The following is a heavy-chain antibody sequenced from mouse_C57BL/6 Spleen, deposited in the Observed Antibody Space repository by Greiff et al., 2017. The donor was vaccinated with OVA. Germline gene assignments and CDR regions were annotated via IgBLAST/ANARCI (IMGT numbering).Heavy chain of an antibody. CDR2: IDPNSGGT. V-gene: IGHV1-72*01. Sequence: VQLQQPGAELVKPGASVKLSCKASGYTFTSYWLHWVKQRPGRGLEWIGRIDPNSGGTKYNEKFKSKATLTVAQHSRTAYMQLRSLTSEDSAVYYCARGYLRVAMDDWGQGTAVTVAS. CDR3: ARGYLRVAMDD. D-gene: IGHD1-2*01. CDR1: GYTFTSYW. J-gene: IGHJ4*01.